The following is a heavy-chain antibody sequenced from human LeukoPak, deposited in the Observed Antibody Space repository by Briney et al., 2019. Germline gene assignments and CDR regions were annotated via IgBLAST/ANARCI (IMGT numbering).Heavy chain of an antibody. CDR1: GGSISSYF. Sequence: PSETLSLTCTVSGGSISSYFWSWFRHPPGKGLEWIGYISYSGSTNYNPSLKSRITISLDTSKNQFSLKLSSVTAADTAVYYCARRRERRRTDRFDYFDYWGQGALVALSS. CDR3: ARRRERRRTDRFDYFDY. J-gene: IGHJ4*02. D-gene: IGHD1-26*01. V-gene: IGHV4-59*08. CDR2: ISYSGST.